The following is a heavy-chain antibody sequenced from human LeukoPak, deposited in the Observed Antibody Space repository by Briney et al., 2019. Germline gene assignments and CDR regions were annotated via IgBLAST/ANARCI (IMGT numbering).Heavy chain of an antibody. Sequence: ASVKVSCKTSGYTFTSSHAHWVRQAPGQGLEWMGIINCGDGYTNYAQKFQGRVSVTADTSTSTLYMELSRLTTEDTAIYYCARDRGGSYGIDYWGQGTLITVSS. CDR1: GYTFTSSH. J-gene: IGHJ4*02. CDR2: INCGDGYT. CDR3: ARDRGGSYGIDY. V-gene: IGHV1-46*01. D-gene: IGHD1-26*01.